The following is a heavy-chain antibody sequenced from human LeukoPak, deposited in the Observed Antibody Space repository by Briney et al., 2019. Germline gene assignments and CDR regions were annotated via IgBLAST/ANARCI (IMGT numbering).Heavy chain of an antibody. J-gene: IGHJ4*02. Sequence: GSSVKVSCKASGYTFTTYGFSWVRQAPGQGLEWMGWISTYNGNTNYAQRLQGRVTMTTDTSTNTAYMELRSLRSDDTAVYYCARDRRDQQLFDYWGQGTLVTVSS. V-gene: IGHV1-18*01. CDR2: ISTYNGNT. D-gene: IGHD6-13*01. CDR3: ARDRRDQQLFDY. CDR1: GYTFTTYG.